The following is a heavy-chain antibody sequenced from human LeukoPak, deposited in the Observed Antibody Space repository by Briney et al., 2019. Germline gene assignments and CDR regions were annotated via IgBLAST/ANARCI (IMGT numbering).Heavy chain of an antibody. D-gene: IGHD3-9*01. CDR2: IYYSGST. CDR1: GGSISSSSYY. J-gene: IGHJ5*02. Sequence: PSETLSLTCTVSGGSISSSSYYWGWIRQPPGKGLEWIGSIYYSGSTYYNPSLKSRVTISVDTSKNQFSLKLSSVTAADTAVYYCARDPFDILTGYYSLWFDPWGQGTLVTVSS. V-gene: IGHV4-39*07. CDR3: ARDPFDILTGYYSLWFDP.